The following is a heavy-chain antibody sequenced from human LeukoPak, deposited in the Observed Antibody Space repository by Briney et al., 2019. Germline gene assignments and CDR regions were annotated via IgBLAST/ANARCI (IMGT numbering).Heavy chain of an antibody. V-gene: IGHV4-38-2*02. CDR3: ARDLSSGWHYYYYYMDV. CDR2: IYHSGST. J-gene: IGHJ6*03. Sequence: SETLSLTCTVSGYSISSGYYWGWIRQPPGKGLEWIVSIYHSGSTYYNPSLKSRVTISVDTSKNQFSLKLSSVTAADTAVYYCARDLSSGWHYYYYYMDVWGKGTTVTVSS. D-gene: IGHD6-19*01. CDR1: GYSISSGYY.